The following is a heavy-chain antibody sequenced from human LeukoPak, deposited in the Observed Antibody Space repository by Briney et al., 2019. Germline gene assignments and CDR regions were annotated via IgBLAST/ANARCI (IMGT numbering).Heavy chain of an antibody. Sequence: SETLSLTCTVSGGSISSGGYYWSWIRQPPGKGLECIAYIDYSGSTNYNPSLKSRVTISVDTSKNQFSLKLSSVTAADTAVYYCARGTYYDDSRGPRRGRWFDPWGQGTLVTVSS. J-gene: IGHJ5*02. V-gene: IGHV4-61*08. CDR2: IDYSGST. CDR1: GGSISSGGYY. CDR3: ARGTYYDDSRGPRRGRWFDP. D-gene: IGHD3-22*01.